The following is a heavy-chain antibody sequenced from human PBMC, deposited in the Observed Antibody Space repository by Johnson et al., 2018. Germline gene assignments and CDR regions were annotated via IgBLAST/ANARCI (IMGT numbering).Heavy chain of an antibody. D-gene: IGHD3-22*01. CDR2: INHSGST. CDR1: GGSFSGYY. Sequence: QVQLQQWGAGLLKPSETLSLTCAVYGGSFSGYYWSWIRQPPGKGLEWIGEINHSGSTNYNPPLKSRGTLSVDTSKNQFSLKLSSVTAADTAVYYCARATTYYYDSSGYYSDAEYFQHWGQGTLVTVSS. V-gene: IGHV4-34*01. J-gene: IGHJ1*01. CDR3: ARATTYYYDSSGYYSDAEYFQH.